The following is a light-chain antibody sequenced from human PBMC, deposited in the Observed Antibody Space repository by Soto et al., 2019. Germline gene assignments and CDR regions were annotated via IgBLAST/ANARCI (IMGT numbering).Light chain of an antibody. CDR1: SSDVGYYNY. Sequence: QSALTQPGSVYGSPGQSITISCKGTSSDVGYYNYVSWYQQHPGKAPKLMIYDVRNRPSGVSNRFSGSKSGNTASLTISGLQAEDEADYYCSSYTSSSTYVFGTGTKVTVL. J-gene: IGLJ1*01. CDR2: DVR. CDR3: SSYTSSSTYV. V-gene: IGLV2-14*03.